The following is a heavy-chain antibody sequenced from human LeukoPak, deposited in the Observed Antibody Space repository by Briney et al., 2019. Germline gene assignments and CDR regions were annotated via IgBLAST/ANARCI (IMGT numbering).Heavy chain of an antibody. CDR2: ISGSGGST. CDR3: AKGSCSSTSCTTDY. Sequence: GGSLRLSCTASGFTFGDYAMSWVRQAPGKGLEWVSAISGSGGSTYYADSVKGRFTISRDNSKNTLYLQMNSLRAEDTAVYYCAKGSCSSTSCTTDYWGQGTLVTVSS. CDR1: GFTFGDYA. J-gene: IGHJ4*02. D-gene: IGHD2-2*01. V-gene: IGHV3-23*01.